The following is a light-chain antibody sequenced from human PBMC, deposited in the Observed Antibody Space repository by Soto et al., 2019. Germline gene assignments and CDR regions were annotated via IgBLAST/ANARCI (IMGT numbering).Light chain of an antibody. Sequence: QSVLTQPASVSGSPGQSITISCTGTSSDVVTYNLVSWYQQSPGKAPKLMLYEGSKRPSGVSNRFSGSKSGNTASLTISGLQAEDEADYYCCSYAGSSTLVFGEGTKLTIL. CDR2: EGS. CDR1: SSDVVTYNL. J-gene: IGLJ2*01. V-gene: IGLV2-23*01. CDR3: CSYAGSSTLV.